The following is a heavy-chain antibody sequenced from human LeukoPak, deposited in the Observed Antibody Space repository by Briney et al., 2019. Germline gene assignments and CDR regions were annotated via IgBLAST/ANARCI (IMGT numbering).Heavy chain of an antibody. CDR1: GDTFTNNH. CDR2: IIPIFGTA. D-gene: IGHD3-9*01. V-gene: IGHV1-69*05. Sequence: ASVKVSCKASGDTFTNNHMHWVRQAPGQGLEWMGGIIPIFGTANYAQKFQGRVTITTDESTSTAYMELSSLRSEDTAVYYCARSLRYFDWLLYDYWGQGTLVTVSS. CDR3: ARSLRYFDWLLYDY. J-gene: IGHJ4*02.